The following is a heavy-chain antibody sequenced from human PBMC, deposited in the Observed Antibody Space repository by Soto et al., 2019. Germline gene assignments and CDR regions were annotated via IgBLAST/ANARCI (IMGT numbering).Heavy chain of an antibody. Sequence: GGSLRLSCAASGFTFSSYGMHWVRQAPGKGLEWVAVIWYDGSNKYYADSVKGRFTISRDNSKNTLYLQMNSLRAEDTAVYYCARDIAPDYDFWSGPYFDYWGQGTLVTVSS. CDR1: GFTFSSYG. CDR2: IWYDGSNK. CDR3: ARDIAPDYDFWSGPYFDY. D-gene: IGHD3-3*01. V-gene: IGHV3-33*01. J-gene: IGHJ4*02.